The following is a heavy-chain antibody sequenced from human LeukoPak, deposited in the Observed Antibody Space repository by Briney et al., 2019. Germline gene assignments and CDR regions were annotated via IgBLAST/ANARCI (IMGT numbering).Heavy chain of an antibody. J-gene: IGHJ5*02. D-gene: IGHD3-3*01. CDR1: GGSIRYSSYY. V-gene: IGHV4-39*01. CDR2: VYYSGST. Sequence: PSGTLSLTCTVSGGSIRYSSYYWGWIRQPPGKGLEWIGSVYYSGSTYSNPSLKSRVTISVDTSKNQFSLKLSSVTAADTAVYYCARLNNEFWSWGQGTLVTVSS. CDR3: ARLNNEFWS.